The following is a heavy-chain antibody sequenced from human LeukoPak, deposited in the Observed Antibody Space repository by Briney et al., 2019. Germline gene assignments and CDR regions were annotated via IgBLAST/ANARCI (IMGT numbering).Heavy chain of an antibody. CDR1: GFTFSSYA. CDR3: AKVDKQWLAFDY. D-gene: IGHD6-19*01. J-gene: IGHJ4*02. Sequence: GGSLRLSCAASGFTFSSYAMSWVRQAPGKGLEWVSAISGSGGSTYYADSAKGRFTISRDNSKNTLYLQMNSLRAEDTAVYYCAKVDKQWLAFDYWGQGTLVTVSS. CDR2: ISGSGGST. V-gene: IGHV3-23*01.